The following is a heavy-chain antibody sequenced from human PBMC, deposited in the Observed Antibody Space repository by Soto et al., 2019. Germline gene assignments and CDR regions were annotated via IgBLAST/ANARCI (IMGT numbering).Heavy chain of an antibody. Sequence: SETLSLTCTVSGGSISSGGYYWSWIRQHPGKGLEWIGYIYYSGSTYYNPSLKSRVTISVDTSKNQFSLKLSSVTAADTAVYYCARDSRYSNYRAFDYWGQGTLVTVSS. CDR2: IYYSGST. J-gene: IGHJ4*02. CDR3: ARDSRYSNYRAFDY. V-gene: IGHV4-31*03. CDR1: GGSISSGGYY. D-gene: IGHD4-4*01.